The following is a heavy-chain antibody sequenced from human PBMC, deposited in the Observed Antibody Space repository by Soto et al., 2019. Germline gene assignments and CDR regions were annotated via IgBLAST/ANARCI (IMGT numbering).Heavy chain of an antibody. D-gene: IGHD2-15*01. CDR3: VKGSEVARQELDY. V-gene: IGHV3-30*18. CDR1: GFSFTNCG. CDR2: ISSDGSDK. J-gene: IGHJ4*02. Sequence: QVQLVESGGGVVQPGRSLRLSCAASGFSFTNCGMHWVRQAPGKGLEWVAAISSDGSDKYYSESVKGRSTISRDNSKNTLFLQMNSLRVEDTAVYYCVKGSEVARQELDYWGQGTLVTVSS.